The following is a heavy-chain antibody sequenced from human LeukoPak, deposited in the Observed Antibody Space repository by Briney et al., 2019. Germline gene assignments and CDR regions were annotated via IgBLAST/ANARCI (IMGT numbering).Heavy chain of an antibody. CDR3: ASRVISMSAFDV. V-gene: IGHV3-48*04. J-gene: IGHJ3*01. CDR1: GFTFSTYS. CDR2: ISSSSSTI. D-gene: IGHD3-10*02. Sequence: GGSLRLSCAASGFTFSTYSMNWVRQAPGKGLEWVSYISSSSSTIYYADSVKGRFTISRDNAKNSLYLQMNSLRAEDTAVYYCASRVISMSAFDVWGQGTMVTVSS.